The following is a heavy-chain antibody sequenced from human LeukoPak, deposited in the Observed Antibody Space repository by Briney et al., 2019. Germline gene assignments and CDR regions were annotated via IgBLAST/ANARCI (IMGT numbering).Heavy chain of an antibody. Sequence: GGSLRLSCSASGFTFSSYAMHWVRQAPGKGLEYVSAISSNGGSTYYADSVKGRFTISRDNSKNTLYLQMSSLRAEDTAVYYCVKGSIVVVVAAPRGDAFDIWGQGTVVTVSS. V-gene: IGHV3-64D*06. CDR3: VKGSIVVVVAAPRGDAFDI. CDR1: GFTFSSYA. D-gene: IGHD2-15*01. CDR2: ISSNGGST. J-gene: IGHJ3*02.